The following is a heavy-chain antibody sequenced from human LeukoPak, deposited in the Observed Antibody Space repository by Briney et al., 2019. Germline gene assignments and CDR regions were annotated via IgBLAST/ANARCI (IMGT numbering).Heavy chain of an antibody. J-gene: IGHJ4*02. D-gene: IGHD3-16*02. CDR1: GGSFNDYY. V-gene: IGHV4-34*01. CDR2: INHSGST. CDR3: ARQSDHYDYVWGSYRHPSFGY. Sequence: PSETLSLTCAVYGGSFNDYYWSWIRQPPGKGLGWIGEINHSGSTNYNPSLKSRVTISIDTSQNQFSLKLGSVTAADTAVYYCARQSDHYDYVWGSYRHPSFGYWGQGTLVTVSS.